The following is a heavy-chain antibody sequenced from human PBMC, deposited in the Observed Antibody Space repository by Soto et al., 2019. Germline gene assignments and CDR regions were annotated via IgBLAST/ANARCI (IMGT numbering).Heavy chain of an antibody. CDR2: INHSGST. Sequence: PSETLFLTCAVFGGSFSGYYWSWIRPPPGKGLGLIGEINHSGSTNYNPSLKSRVTISVDTSKNQFSLKLSSVTAADTAVYYCARRTPGSDCSGGSCYSWWFDPWGQGTLVTVSS. D-gene: IGHD2-15*01. CDR1: GGSFSGYY. J-gene: IGHJ5*02. V-gene: IGHV4-34*01. CDR3: ARRTPGSDCSGGSCYSWWFDP.